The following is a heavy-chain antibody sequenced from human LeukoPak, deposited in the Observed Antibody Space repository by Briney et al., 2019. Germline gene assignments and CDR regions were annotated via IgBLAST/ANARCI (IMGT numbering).Heavy chain of an antibody. J-gene: IGHJ4*02. Sequence: SETLSLTCTVSGGSISSGSYYWSWIRQPAGKGLEWIGRIYTSGSTNYNPSLKSRVTISVDTSKNQFSLKLSSVTAADTAVYYCARSPLYYYDSSGYSLGVDYWGQGTLVTVSS. CDR3: ARSPLYYYDSSGYSLGVDY. CDR2: IYTSGST. V-gene: IGHV4-61*02. CDR1: GGSISSGSYY. D-gene: IGHD3-22*01.